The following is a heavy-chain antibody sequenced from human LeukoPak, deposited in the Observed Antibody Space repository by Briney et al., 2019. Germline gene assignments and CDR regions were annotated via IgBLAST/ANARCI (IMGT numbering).Heavy chain of an antibody. D-gene: IGHD6-13*01. J-gene: IGHJ6*02. V-gene: IGHV4-34*01. Sequence: PSETLSLTCAVYGGSFSGYYWSWIRQPPGKGLEWSGEINHSVSTNYNPSLKSRVTISVDTSKNQFSLKLSSVTAADTAVYYCARGLLAAAGTGSYYYYGMDVWGQGTTVTVSS. CDR3: ARGLLAAAGTGSYYYYGMDV. CDR2: INHSVST. CDR1: GGSFSGYY.